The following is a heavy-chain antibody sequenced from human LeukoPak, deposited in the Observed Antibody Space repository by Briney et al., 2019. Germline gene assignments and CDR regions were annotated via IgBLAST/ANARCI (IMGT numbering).Heavy chain of an antibody. CDR2: ISGSGGST. CDR1: GFTFSSYA. V-gene: IGHV3-23*01. J-gene: IGHJ4*02. CDR3: AKAGLRFLEWLFSYYFDY. Sequence: GGSLRLSCAASGFTFSSYAMSWVRQAPGKGLEWVSAISGSGGSTYYADSVKGRFTISRDNSKNTLYLQMNSLRAEDTAVYYCAKAGLRFLEWLFSYYFDYWGQGTLVTVSS. D-gene: IGHD3-3*01.